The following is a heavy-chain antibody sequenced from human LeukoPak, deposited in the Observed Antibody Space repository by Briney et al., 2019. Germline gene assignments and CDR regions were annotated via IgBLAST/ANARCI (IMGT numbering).Heavy chain of an antibody. D-gene: IGHD6-13*01. Sequence: PSDTLSLICIVSAGSISRSGYYWGWIRQPPGKGLEWIGTIAYSGSTWYNPSLRSRVTISVDTSKNQFSLKLTSVTAADTAVYYCASDLIAAGGSTLGSWGQGTLVTVSS. J-gene: IGHJ5*02. V-gene: IGHV4-39*01. CDR3: ASDLIAAGGSTLGS. CDR1: AGSISRSGYY. CDR2: IAYSGST.